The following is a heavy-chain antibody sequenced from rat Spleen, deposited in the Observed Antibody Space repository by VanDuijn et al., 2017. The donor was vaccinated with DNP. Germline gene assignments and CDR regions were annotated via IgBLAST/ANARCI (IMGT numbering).Heavy chain of an antibody. CDR2: ITASSGTT. CDR1: GFTFSAYY. V-gene: IGHV5-25*01. D-gene: IGHD4-1*01. CDR3: AREGFRAMDA. J-gene: IGHJ4*01. Sequence: EVQLVESGGGLVQPGRSLKLSCAASGFTFSAYYMAWVRQAPKKGLEWVATITASSGTTYYRDSVKGRFAISTDNAKNTLYLQMDSLRSEDTATYYCAREGFRAMDAWGQGTSVTVSS.